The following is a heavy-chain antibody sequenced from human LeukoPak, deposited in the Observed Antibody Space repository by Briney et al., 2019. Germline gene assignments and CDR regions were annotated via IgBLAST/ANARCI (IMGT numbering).Heavy chain of an antibody. Sequence: ASVKVSCKASGGTFNSYAISWVRQAPGQGLEWMGGIIPIFGTANYAQKFQGRVTITTDESTSTAYMELSSLRSEDTAVYYCARGESIAAPFNWFDPWGQGTLVTVSS. CDR2: IIPIFGTA. J-gene: IGHJ5*02. V-gene: IGHV1-69*05. CDR3: ARGESIAAPFNWFDP. D-gene: IGHD6-6*01. CDR1: GGTFNSYA.